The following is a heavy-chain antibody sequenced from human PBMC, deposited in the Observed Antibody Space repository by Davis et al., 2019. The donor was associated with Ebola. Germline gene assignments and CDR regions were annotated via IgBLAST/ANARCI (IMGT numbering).Heavy chain of an antibody. D-gene: IGHD2-15*01. J-gene: IGHJ4*02. CDR2: IYYSGST. CDR3: ARGSYCSGGSCYNY. CDR1: GGSISSSSYY. Sequence: SETLSLTCTVSGGSISSSSYYWGWIRQPPGKGLEWIGSIYYSGSTYYNPSLKSRVTISVDTSKNQFSLKLSSVTAADTAVYYCARGSYCSGGSCYNYWGQGTLVTVSS. V-gene: IGHV4-39*07.